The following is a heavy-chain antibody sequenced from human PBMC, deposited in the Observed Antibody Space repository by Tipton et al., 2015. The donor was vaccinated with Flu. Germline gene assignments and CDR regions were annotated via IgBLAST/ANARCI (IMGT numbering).Heavy chain of an antibody. D-gene: IGHD6-13*01. Sequence: TLSLTCTVSGGSISSYYWSWIRQPPGKGLEWVGYIYYSGSTKYNPALKSRVTISVDTSKNQFSLKLSSVTAADTAVYYCARRAGGYSSDYYYGMDVWGQGTPVTVSS. CDR3: ARRAGGYSSDYYYGMDV. CDR2: IYYSGST. J-gene: IGHJ6*02. CDR1: GGSISSYY. V-gene: IGHV4-59*08.